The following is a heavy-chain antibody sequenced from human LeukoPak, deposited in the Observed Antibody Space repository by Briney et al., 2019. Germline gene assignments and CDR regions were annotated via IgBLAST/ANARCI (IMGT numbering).Heavy chain of an antibody. V-gene: IGHV3-33*01. Sequence: GGSLRLSCAASGFTFSSYGMHWVRQAPGQGLEWVAVIWNDGSNKYYVDSVKGRFTISRDNSKNTLYLQMNSLRAEDTAVYYCARDRRDAFDIWGQGTMVTVSS. CDR1: GFTFSSYG. D-gene: IGHD6-6*01. CDR2: IWNDGSNK. J-gene: IGHJ3*02. CDR3: ARDRRDAFDI.